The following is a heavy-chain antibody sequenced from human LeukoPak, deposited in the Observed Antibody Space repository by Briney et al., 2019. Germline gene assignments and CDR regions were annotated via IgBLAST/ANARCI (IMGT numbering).Heavy chain of an antibody. J-gene: IGHJ4*02. D-gene: IGHD3-10*01. CDR1: GFTFSNYW. V-gene: IGHV3-74*03. CDR3: ARDKKSGESSEIDY. Sequence: GGSLRLSCAASGFTFSNYWVPWVRQAPGEGLVWVSRINRDGGTTKYADSVKGRFTVSRDNAKHTLNLQMNSLRAEDTAVYYCARDKKSGESSEIDYWGQGTLVTVSS. CDR2: INRDGGTT.